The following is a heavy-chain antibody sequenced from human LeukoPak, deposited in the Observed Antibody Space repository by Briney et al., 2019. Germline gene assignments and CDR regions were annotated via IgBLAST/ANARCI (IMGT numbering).Heavy chain of an antibody. J-gene: IGHJ5*01. V-gene: IGHV4-30-4*07. CDR2: IHDSGST. CDR1: GDSISSGGYS. Sequence: PSETLSLTCAVSGDSISSGGYSWSWIRQTPGKGLEWIAYIHDSGSTYNNPSLKSRLSISIDTSKNQFSLKLNSVTAADTAVYYCARVVAAAGNNWFDSWGQGTLVTVSS. D-gene: IGHD6-13*01. CDR3: ARVVAAAGNNWFDS.